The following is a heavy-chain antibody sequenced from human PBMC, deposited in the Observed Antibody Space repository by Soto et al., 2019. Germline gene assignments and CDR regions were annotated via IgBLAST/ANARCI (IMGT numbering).Heavy chain of an antibody. J-gene: IGHJ4*02. D-gene: IGHD1-1*01. CDR1: GGSISNDDW. CDR2: IHHSGRT. CDR3: ARDGRGRYNLGY. Sequence: QVQLQESGPGLVKPSGTLSLTCAVSGGSISNDDWWSWVRQAPGKGLEWIGEIHHSGRTHYNPSLKSQVSMSLDKSSNQVSLNVNSVTAADTAVYYCARDGRGRYNLGYWGQGTLVIVSS. V-gene: IGHV4-4*02.